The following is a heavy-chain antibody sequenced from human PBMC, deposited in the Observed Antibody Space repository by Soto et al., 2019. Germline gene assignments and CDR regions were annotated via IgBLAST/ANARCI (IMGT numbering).Heavy chain of an antibody. V-gene: IGHV4-4*02. Sequence: QVQLQESGPGRLKPSGTLSLTCVVSGASISGKSWWSGVRQAPGKGLEWIGEISHSGNTNYNPSFRTRLTISVDKSTSQVSLTLTSVTAEDTALYYCARLTSSTVWSRHFDVWGQGTLVSV. CDR2: ISHSGNT. J-gene: IGHJ4*01. CDR1: GASISGKSW. CDR3: ARLTSSTVWSRHFDV. D-gene: IGHD3-9*01.